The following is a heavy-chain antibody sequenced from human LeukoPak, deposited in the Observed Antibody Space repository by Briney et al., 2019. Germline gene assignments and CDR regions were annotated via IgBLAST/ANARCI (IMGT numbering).Heavy chain of an antibody. CDR2: IYYSGST. V-gene: IGHV4-39*07. Sequence: KPSETLSLTCTVSGGSISSSSYYWGWIRQPPGKGLEWIGSIYYSGSTYYNPSLKSRVTISVDTSKNQFSLKLSSVTAADTAVYYCARDDSGYDLDYYYYGMDVWGQGTTVTVSS. J-gene: IGHJ6*02. CDR1: GGSISSSSYY. D-gene: IGHD5-12*01. CDR3: ARDDSGYDLDYYYYGMDV.